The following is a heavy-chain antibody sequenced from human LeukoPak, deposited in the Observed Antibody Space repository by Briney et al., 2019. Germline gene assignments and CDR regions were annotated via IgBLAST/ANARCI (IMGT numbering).Heavy chain of an antibody. D-gene: IGHD3-16*01. V-gene: IGHV1-69*13. J-gene: IGHJ4*02. CDR1: GGTFNSYA. CDR3: ARGSMITFGDLPDY. Sequence: GASVKVSCKASGGTFNSYAINWVRQAPGQGLEWMGGIIPIFGTTNYAQKFQGRVTITADEFTNTAYRQLSSLRSDDTAVYYCARGSMITFGDLPDYWGRGTLVTVSS. CDR2: IIPIFGTT.